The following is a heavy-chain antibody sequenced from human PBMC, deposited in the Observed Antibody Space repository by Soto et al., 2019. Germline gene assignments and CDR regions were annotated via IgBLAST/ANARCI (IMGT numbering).Heavy chain of an antibody. V-gene: IGHV4-59*08. CDR3: ARHPGAYVSFEY. CDR1: GCSISNYY. CDR2: IFYSGST. D-gene: IGHD2-21*01. J-gene: IGHJ4*02. Sequence: PSETLSLTCTFSGCSISNYYWSWIRQPPGKGLEWIGYIFYSGSTNYNPSLKSRVTMSVDTSKNQFSLKLSSVTAADTAVYYCARHPGAYVSFEYWGQGALVTVSS.